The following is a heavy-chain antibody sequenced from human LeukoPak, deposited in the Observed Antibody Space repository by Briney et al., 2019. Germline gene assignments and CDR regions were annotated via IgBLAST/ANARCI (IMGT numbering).Heavy chain of an antibody. CDR1: GGSISSGDYY. D-gene: IGHD2-2*01. CDR3: ARGTNIVVVPAALPNWFDP. J-gene: IGHJ5*02. Sequence: SETLSLTCTVSGGSISSGDYYWSWIRQPPGKGLEWIGYIYYSGSTYYNPSLKSRVTISVDTSKNQFSLKLSSVTAADTAVYYCARGTNIVVVPAALPNWFDPWGQGTPVTVSS. CDR2: IYYSGST. V-gene: IGHV4-30-4*08.